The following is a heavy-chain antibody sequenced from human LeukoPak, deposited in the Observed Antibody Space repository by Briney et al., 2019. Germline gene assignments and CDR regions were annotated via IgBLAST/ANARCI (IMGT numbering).Heavy chain of an antibody. D-gene: IGHD3-22*01. CDR3: ARHFTYYYDSNGYPRDAFDV. CDR2: IYYSGST. V-gene: IGHV4-59*08. J-gene: IGHJ3*01. Sequence: SETLSLTCTVSGGSISSYYWSWIRQPPGKGLEWIGYIYYSGSTNYNPSLKSRVTISVDMSKNQFSLKLSSVTAADTALYYCARHFTYYYDSNGYPRDAFDVWGQGTVVTVSS. CDR1: GGSISSYY.